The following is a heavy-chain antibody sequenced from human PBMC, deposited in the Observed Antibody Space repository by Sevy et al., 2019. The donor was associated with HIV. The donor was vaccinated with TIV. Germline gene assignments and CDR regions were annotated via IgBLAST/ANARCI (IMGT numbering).Heavy chain of an antibody. Sequence: GGCLRLSCAASGFTFSSYWMSWVRQAPGKGLEWVANIKQDGSEKYYVDSVKGRFTISRDNAKNSLYLQMNSLRAEDTAVHYCARDFVVVQSALPYYGMDVWGQGTLVTVSS. CDR3: ARDFVVVQSALPYYGMDV. CDR2: IKQDGSEK. V-gene: IGHV3-7*01. D-gene: IGHD2-2*01. J-gene: IGHJ6*02. CDR1: GFTFSSYW.